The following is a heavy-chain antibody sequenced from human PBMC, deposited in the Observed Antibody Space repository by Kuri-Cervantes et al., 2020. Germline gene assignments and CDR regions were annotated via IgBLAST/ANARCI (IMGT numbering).Heavy chain of an antibody. CDR3: ARGFDGFYGMDL. CDR2: ISYDGSNK. D-gene: IGHD3-10*01. CDR1: GFTFSDYY. Sequence: GESLKISCAASGFTFSDYYMSWIRQAPGKGLEWVAVISYDGSNKYYADSVKGRFTISRDNPKNTLYLQMNSLRVEDTAVYYCARGFDGFYGMDLWGQGTTVTVSS. J-gene: IGHJ6*02. V-gene: IGHV3-30-3*01.